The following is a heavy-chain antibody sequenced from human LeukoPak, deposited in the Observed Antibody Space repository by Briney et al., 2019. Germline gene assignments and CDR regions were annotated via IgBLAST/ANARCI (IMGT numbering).Heavy chain of an antibody. Sequence: GGSLRLSCAASGFTFSDYAMNWVRQAPGKGLEWVSDVSGSGDATYYADSVKGRFTISRDNSKNSLYLQMNSLRADDTAVYYCAKSIFAFGGVAFDHWGQGTLVTVSS. CDR2: VSGSGDAT. CDR1: GFTFSDYA. CDR3: AKSIFAFGGVAFDH. D-gene: IGHD3-16*01. V-gene: IGHV3-23*01. J-gene: IGHJ4*02.